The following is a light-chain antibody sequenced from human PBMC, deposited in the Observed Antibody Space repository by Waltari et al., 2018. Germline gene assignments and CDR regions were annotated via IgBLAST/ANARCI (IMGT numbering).Light chain of an antibody. J-gene: IGKJ1*01. Sequence: DIQMTQSPSSLSASVGDRVTITCRASQGISDNLAWYQQKTGKVPKLLIFAASTLQSGVTSRFSGGGSGTDFTLTISSLQPEDVATYYCQKYDSAPWTFGQGTKVEVK. CDR2: AAS. V-gene: IGKV1-27*01. CDR3: QKYDSAPWT. CDR1: QGISDN.